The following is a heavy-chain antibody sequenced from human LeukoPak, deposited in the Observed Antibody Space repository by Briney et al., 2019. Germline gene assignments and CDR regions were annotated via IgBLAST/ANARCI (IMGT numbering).Heavy chain of an antibody. Sequence: PGGSLRLSCAASGFTFSSYGMHWVRQAPGKGLEWVSVIYSSGSTYYADSVKGRLTISRDNSKNTLYLQMNSLRAEDTAVYYCASSASLVYPIYYGMDVWGQGTTVTVSS. V-gene: IGHV3-53*01. D-gene: IGHD6-6*01. CDR3: ASSASLVYPIYYGMDV. J-gene: IGHJ6*02. CDR1: GFTFSSYG. CDR2: IYSSGST.